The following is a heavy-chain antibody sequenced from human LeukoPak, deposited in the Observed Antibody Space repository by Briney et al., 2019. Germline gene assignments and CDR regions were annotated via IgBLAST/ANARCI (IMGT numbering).Heavy chain of an antibody. J-gene: IGHJ3*02. CDR1: GGTFSSYA. D-gene: IGHD3-22*01. Sequence: ASVKVSCKASGGTFSSYAISWVRQAPGQGLEWMGGIIPMFGTANYAQKFQGRVTITADKSTSTAYMELSSLRSEDTAVYYCARVPDYYDSIPGGDIWGQGTMVTVSS. CDR2: IIPMFGTA. CDR3: ARVPDYYDSIPGGDI. V-gene: IGHV1-69*06.